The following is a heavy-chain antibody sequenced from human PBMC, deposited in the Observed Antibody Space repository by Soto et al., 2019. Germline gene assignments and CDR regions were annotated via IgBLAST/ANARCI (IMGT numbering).Heavy chain of an antibody. CDR1: GYMFTAYG. V-gene: IGHV1-18*04. CDR3: AREGRYDYDFWSGPLGMDV. Sequence: ASVKVSCKASGYMFTAYGISWVRQAPGQGLEWMGWISAHNGNTSYAQKFQGWVTMTRDTSISTAYMELSRLRSDDTAVYYCAREGRYDYDFWSGPLGMDVWGQGTTVTVSS. D-gene: IGHD3-3*01. CDR2: ISAHNGNT. J-gene: IGHJ6*02.